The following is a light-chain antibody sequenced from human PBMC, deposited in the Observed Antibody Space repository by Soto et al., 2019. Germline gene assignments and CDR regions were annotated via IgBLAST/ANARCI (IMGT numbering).Light chain of an antibody. V-gene: IGLV2-23*01. Sequence: QSALTQPASVSGSPGQSITMSCAGASSDVGSYNLVSWYQQYPGKAPKLIIYEGNKRPSGVSNRFSGSGSGNTASLTISGLQAEHAADYYCCSYTGSSTSFGGGTKLTVL. CDR3: CSYTGSSTS. CDR1: SSDVGSYNL. J-gene: IGLJ3*02. CDR2: EGN.